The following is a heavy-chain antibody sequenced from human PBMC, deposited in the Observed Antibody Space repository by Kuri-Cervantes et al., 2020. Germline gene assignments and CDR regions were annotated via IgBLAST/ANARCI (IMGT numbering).Heavy chain of an antibody. D-gene: IGHD6-13*01. CDR1: GFTFSSYG. J-gene: IGHJ6*02. Sequence: GGSLRLSWAASGFTFSSYGMHWVRQAPGKGLEWVAVIWYDGSNKYYADSVKGRFTISRDNSKNTLYLQMNSLKTEDTAVYYCTTVKDTGYSSSWFSFYYYSGMDVWGQGTTVTVSS. V-gene: IGHV3-33*01. CDR2: IWYDGSNK. CDR3: TTVKDTGYSSSWFSFYYYSGMDV.